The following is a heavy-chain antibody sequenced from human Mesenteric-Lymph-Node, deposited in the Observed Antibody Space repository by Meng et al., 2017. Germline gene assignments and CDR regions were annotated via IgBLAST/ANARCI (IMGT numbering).Heavy chain of an antibody. CDR3: ARDSSSGAPQWYFDY. CDR1: GWTFSSYA. CDR2: IIPIFGTA. Sequence: QVQPVPPGAERKRPGPSVTVTCKASGWTFSSYAISWALQAPGQGLEWMGGIIPIFGTANYAQKFQGRVTITTDESTSTAYMELSSLRSEDTAVYYCARDSSSGAPQWYFDYWGQGTLVTVSS. J-gene: IGHJ4*02. V-gene: IGHV1-69*05. D-gene: IGHD6-19*01.